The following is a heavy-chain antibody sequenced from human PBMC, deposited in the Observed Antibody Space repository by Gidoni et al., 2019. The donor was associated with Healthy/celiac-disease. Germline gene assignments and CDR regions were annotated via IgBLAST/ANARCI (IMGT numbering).Heavy chain of an antibody. CDR1: GFPFSSYS. CDR3: AKDQGGYCSGGSCFGEDY. CDR2: ISGSGGST. J-gene: IGHJ4*02. D-gene: IGHD2-15*01. Sequence: EVQLLESGGGLVQPGGSLRLSCAASGFPFSSYSMSWVRQAPGKGLEWVSAISGSGGSTYYADSVKGRFTISRDNSKNTLYLQMNSLRAEDTAVYYCAKDQGGYCSGGSCFGEDYWGQGTLVTVSS. V-gene: IGHV3-23*01.